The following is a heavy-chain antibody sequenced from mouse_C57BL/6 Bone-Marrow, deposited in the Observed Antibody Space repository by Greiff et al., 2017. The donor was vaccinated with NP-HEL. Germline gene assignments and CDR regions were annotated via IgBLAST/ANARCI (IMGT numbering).Heavy chain of an antibody. CDR1: GYTFTSYW. CDR2: IDPSDSYT. J-gene: IGHJ1*03. Sequence: QVQLKQPGAELVMPGASVKLSCKASGYTFTSYWMHWVKQRPGQGLEWIGEIDPSDSYTNYNQKFKGKSTLTVDKSSSTAYMQLSSLTSEDSAVYYCARRDYGSSYGGWYFDVWGTGTTVTVSS. D-gene: IGHD1-1*01. CDR3: ARRDYGSSYGGWYFDV. V-gene: IGHV1-69*01.